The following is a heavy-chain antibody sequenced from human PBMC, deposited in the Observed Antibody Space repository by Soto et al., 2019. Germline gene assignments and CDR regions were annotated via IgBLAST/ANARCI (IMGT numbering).Heavy chain of an antibody. CDR3: ARGSALDMIVVLWFDP. D-gene: IGHD3-22*01. CDR2: IWYDGSNK. J-gene: IGHJ5*02. CDR1: GFTFSSYG. Sequence: QVQLVESGGGVVQPGRSLRLSCAASGFTFSSYGMHWVRQAPGKGLEWVAVIWYDGSNKYYADSVKGRFTISRDNSKNXLYLQMNGLRAEDTAVYYCARGSALDMIVVLWFDPWGQGTLVTVSS. V-gene: IGHV3-33*01.